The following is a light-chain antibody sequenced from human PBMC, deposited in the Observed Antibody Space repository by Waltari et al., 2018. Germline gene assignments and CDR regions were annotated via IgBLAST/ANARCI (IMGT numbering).Light chain of an antibody. CDR1: NPNMGPTH. CDR2: DND. Sequence: QSVLTQPPSVSAAPGQTVTISLPGTNPNMGPTHASWYRPVPGRPPKLLIYDNDSRPSGIPDRFSGSKSGTSATLDITGLQTGDEAGYYCATWDSGPKAVVFGGGTRLTVL. J-gene: IGLJ2*01. CDR3: ATWDSGPKAVV. V-gene: IGLV1-51*01.